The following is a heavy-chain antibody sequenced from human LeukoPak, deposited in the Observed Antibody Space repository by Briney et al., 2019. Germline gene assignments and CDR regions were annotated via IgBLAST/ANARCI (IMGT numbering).Heavy chain of an antibody. J-gene: IGHJ4*02. V-gene: IGHV3-21*01. CDR3: ARDYRRWSEY. CDR2: ISSDSNYI. CDR1: GFTFSSYS. Sequence: GGSLRLSCAASGFTFSSYSMNWVRQAPGKGLEWVSSISSDSNYIYYADSVKGRFTISRDNAKNSLYLQMNSLRAEDTAVYYCARDYRRWSEYWGQGTLVTVSS. D-gene: IGHD2-15*01.